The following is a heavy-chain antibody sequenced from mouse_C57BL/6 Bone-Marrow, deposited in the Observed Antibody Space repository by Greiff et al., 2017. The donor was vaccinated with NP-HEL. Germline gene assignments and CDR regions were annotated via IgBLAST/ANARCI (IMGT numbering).Heavy chain of an antibody. V-gene: IGHV5-12*01. D-gene: IGHD1-2*01. CDR2: ISNGGGST. CDR3: ARRGITTAPFDY. Sequence: EVKVVESGGGLVQPGGSLKLSCAASGFTFSDYYMYWVRQTPEKRLEWVAYISNGGGSTYYPDTVKGRFTISRDNAKNTLYLQMSRLKSEDTAMYYCARRGITTAPFDYGGQGTTLTVSS. J-gene: IGHJ2*01. CDR1: GFTFSDYY.